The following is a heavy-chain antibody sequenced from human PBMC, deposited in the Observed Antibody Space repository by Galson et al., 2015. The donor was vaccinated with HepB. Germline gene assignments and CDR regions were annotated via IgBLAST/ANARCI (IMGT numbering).Heavy chain of an antibody. V-gene: IGHV1-18*01. J-gene: IGHJ4*02. D-gene: IGHD3-10*01. CDR3: ARGATTAPGMITLAY. CDR1: GYNFSRYG. CDR2: INPSNLNT. Sequence: SVKVSCKASGYNFSRYGISWIRQAPGQGLEWMGWINPSNLNTKYAQKFQDRVTMTTDTPTSTAYMELRSLKSDDRAVYYCARGATTAPGMITLAYWGQGTLVTVSS.